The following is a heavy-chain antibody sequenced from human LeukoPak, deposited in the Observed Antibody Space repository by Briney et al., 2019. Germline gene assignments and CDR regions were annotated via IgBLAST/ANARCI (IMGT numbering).Heavy chain of an antibody. J-gene: IGHJ4*02. CDR2: INAANANT. D-gene: IGHD3-10*01. CDR3: ARWGVRGVIIKD. CDR1: GYTFTSHT. Sequence: ASVKVSCKASGYTFTSHTIHWVRQAPGQRLEWMGWINAANANTKYPQKFQGRVTITRDTSASTAYMDLSSLRSEDTAVYYCARWGVRGVIIKDWGQGTLVTVSS. V-gene: IGHV1-3*01.